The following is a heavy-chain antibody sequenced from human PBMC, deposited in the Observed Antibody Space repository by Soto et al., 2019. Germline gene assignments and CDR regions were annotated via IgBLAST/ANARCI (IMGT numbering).Heavy chain of an antibody. CDR2: IKQDGSEK. Sequence: GSLRLSCAASGFTFSSYWMSWVRQAPGKGLEWVANIKQDGSEKYYVDSVKGRFTISRDNAKNSLYLQMNSLRAEDTAVYYCARDLVALLVRGVDYFDYWGQGTLVTVSS. J-gene: IGHJ4*02. CDR1: GFTFSSYW. CDR3: ARDLVALLVRGVDYFDY. D-gene: IGHD3-10*01. V-gene: IGHV3-7*01.